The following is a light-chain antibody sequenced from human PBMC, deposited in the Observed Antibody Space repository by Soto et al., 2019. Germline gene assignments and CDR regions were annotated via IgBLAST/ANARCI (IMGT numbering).Light chain of an antibody. Sequence: EVFLKQSPVTLSLSPGERATLSCRASQSVQSYLAWYQQKPGQAPRLLIYDSSNRATGVPARFSGSGSGTDFTLTISTLEPEDFAVYYCQHRSSWPVTFGQGTRLEIK. V-gene: IGKV3-11*01. CDR3: QHRSSWPVT. J-gene: IGKJ5*01. CDR1: QSVQSY. CDR2: DSS.